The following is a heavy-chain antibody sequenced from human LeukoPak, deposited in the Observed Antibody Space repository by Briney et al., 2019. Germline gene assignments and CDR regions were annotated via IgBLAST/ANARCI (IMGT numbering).Heavy chain of an antibody. CDR1: GFTVSSNY. CDR2: IRSKAYGGTT. J-gene: IGHJ4*02. Sequence: GGSLRLSCAVSGFTVSSNYMTWVRQAPGKGLEWVGFIRSKAYGGTTEYAASVKGRFTISRDDSKSIAYLQMNSLKTEDTAVYYCTRENYWGQGTLVTVSS. V-gene: IGHV3-49*04. CDR3: TRENY.